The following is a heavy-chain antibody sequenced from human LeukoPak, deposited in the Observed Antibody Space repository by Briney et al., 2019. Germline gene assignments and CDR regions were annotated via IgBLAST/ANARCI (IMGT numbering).Heavy chain of an antibody. CDR3: AKDGATVTTGWYLNWYFDL. Sequence: GGSLRLSCAASGFTFSSYSMNWVRQAPGKGLGWVSSISSSSSYIYYADSVKGRFTISRDNAKNSLYLQMNSLRAEDTAVYYCAKDGATVTTGWYLNWYFDLWGRGTLVTVSS. D-gene: IGHD4-11*01. J-gene: IGHJ2*01. CDR2: ISSSSSYI. V-gene: IGHV3-21*01. CDR1: GFTFSSYS.